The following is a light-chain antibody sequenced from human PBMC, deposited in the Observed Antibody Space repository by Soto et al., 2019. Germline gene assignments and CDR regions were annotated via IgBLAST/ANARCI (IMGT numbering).Light chain of an antibody. CDR1: QSVSSN. V-gene: IGKV3-15*01. Sequence: LVNTHSPSTLSINTGERATLSCRASQSVSSNLAWYQQKPGQAPRLLIYGASTRATGIPARFSGSGSGTGFTLTISSLQSEDFAVYYCQQYNNWPPITFGQGTRLEI. CDR2: GAS. CDR3: QQYNNWPPIT. J-gene: IGKJ5*01.